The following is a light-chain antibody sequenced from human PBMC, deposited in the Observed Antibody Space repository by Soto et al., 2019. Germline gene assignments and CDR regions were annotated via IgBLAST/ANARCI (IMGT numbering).Light chain of an antibody. V-gene: IGLV1-51*01. J-gene: IGLJ2*01. CDR2: DNN. CDR3: GTWDSSLSVVV. CDR1: SSNIGNNY. Sequence: QSVLTQPPSVSAAPGQKVTISCSGISSNIGNNYVSWYQQLPGTAPKLLIYDNNKRPSGIPDRFSGSKSGTSATLGITGLQTGDEADYYCGTWDSSLSVVVFGGGTKLTAL.